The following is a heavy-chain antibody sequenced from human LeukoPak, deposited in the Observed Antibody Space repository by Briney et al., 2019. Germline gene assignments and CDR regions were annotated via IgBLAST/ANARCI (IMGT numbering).Heavy chain of an antibody. Sequence: ASVKVSCKASGYTFTSYYMHWVRQAPGQGLEWMGIINPSGGRTIYAQKFQGRVTMTRDMSTSTVYMDLSSLRSEDTAVYYCATSPTVTTYYYYYYYMDVWGKGTTVTVSS. CDR1: GYTFTSYY. J-gene: IGHJ6*03. CDR3: ATSPTVTTYYYYYYYMDV. D-gene: IGHD4-17*01. CDR2: INPSGGRT. V-gene: IGHV1-46*01.